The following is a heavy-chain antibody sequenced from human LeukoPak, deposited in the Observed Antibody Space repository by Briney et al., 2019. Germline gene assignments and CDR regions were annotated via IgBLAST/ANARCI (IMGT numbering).Heavy chain of an antibody. D-gene: IGHD6-19*01. V-gene: IGHV4-39*01. Sequence: SETLSLTCTVSGGSISSSSYCWGWTRQPPGEGLGWIGSIYYIGSIYYNPSLKTRVTISVDTSKNQFSLKLSSVTAADTAVYYCATQIAVAGTEGGWFDPWGQGTLVTVSS. CDR1: GGSISSSSYC. J-gene: IGHJ5*02. CDR2: IYYIGSI. CDR3: ATQIAVAGTEGGWFDP.